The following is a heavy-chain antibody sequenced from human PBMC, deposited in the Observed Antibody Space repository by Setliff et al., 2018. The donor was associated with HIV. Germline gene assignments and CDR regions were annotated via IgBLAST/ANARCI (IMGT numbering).Heavy chain of an antibody. D-gene: IGHD1-20*01. CDR2: ISKSGTT. CDR3: ARISDLGMTLNQPYLDN. J-gene: IGHJ4*02. CDR1: GASISSGGYY. Sequence: SETLSLTCTVSGASISSGGYYWSWIRQVPGKGLESIGYISKSGTTYYSSSLKSRATISRDTSKNQFSLQLTSVTATDTALYYCARISDLGMTLNQPYLDNWGQGTLVTVSS. V-gene: IGHV4-31*03.